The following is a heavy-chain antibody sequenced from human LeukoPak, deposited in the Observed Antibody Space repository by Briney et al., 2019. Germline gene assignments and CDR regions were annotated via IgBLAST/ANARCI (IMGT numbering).Heavy chain of an antibody. D-gene: IGHD6-13*01. Sequence: SQTLSLTCTVSGGSMSSGSYYWSWIRQPPGKGLEWIGYIYYSGSTNYNPSLKSRVTISVDTSKNQFSLKLSSVTAADTAVYYCARGKQLALGTYFDYWGQGTLVTVSS. CDR1: GGSMSSGSYY. CDR2: IYYSGST. J-gene: IGHJ4*02. CDR3: ARGKQLALGTYFDY. V-gene: IGHV4-61*01.